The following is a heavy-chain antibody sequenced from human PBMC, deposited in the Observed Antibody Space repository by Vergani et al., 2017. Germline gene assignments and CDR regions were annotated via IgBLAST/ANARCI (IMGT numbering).Heavy chain of an antibody. CDR2: ISSSSSTI. J-gene: IGHJ6*02. V-gene: IGHV3-48*01. CDR1: GFTFSSYS. Sequence: EVQLVESGGGLVQPGGSLRLSCAASGFTFSSYSMNWVRQAPGKGLEWVSYISSSSSTIYYADSVKGRFTISRDNAKNSLYLQMNSLRAEDTAVYYCARDRHTYYYGSGSYYYDYGMDVWGQGTTVTVSS. CDR3: ARDRHTYYYGSGSYYYDYGMDV. D-gene: IGHD3-10*01.